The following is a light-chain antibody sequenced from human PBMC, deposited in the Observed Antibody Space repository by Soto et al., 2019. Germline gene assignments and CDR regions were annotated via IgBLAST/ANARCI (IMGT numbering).Light chain of an antibody. CDR1: SSVVGGYNY. CDR2: EVR. V-gene: IGLV2-14*01. CDR3: SSYTYTTTPV. J-gene: IGLJ1*01. Sequence: QSALAQPASVSGSLGQSITISCTGTSSVVGGYNYVSWYQRHPGTAPKLLIYEVRHRPSGVPNRFSGSKSGSTASLTISVLQADAEADYFCSSYTYTTTPVFGSGTKGTVL.